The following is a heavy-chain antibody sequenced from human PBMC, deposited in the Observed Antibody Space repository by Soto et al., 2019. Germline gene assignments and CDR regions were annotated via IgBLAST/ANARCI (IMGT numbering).Heavy chain of an antibody. CDR2: IYHSGST. Sequence: QVQLQESGPGLVKPSGTLSLTCAASGESISSSNWWSWVRQPPGKGLEWIAEIYHSGSTSYNPSLKSRVTISLDKSKNQFSLKLSSVTAADTAVYYCASGPVSAFDYWGQGTLVTVSS. V-gene: IGHV4-4*02. CDR1: GESISSSNW. J-gene: IGHJ4*02. CDR3: ASGPVSAFDY.